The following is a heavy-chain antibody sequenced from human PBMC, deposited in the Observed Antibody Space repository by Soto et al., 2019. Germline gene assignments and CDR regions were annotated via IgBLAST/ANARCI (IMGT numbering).Heavy chain of an antibody. D-gene: IGHD1-1*01. Sequence: ASVKVSCKASGYTFTRYGISWVRQAPGQGLEWMGWISGYNGDTNYAQKLQGRVTMTIDTSTSTAYMELRSLTSDETAVYYCAKNGQRPYDYDGMDVWGQGTTVTVSS. V-gene: IGHV1-18*01. J-gene: IGHJ6*02. CDR2: ISGYNGDT. CDR1: GYTFTRYG. CDR3: AKNGQRPYDYDGMDV.